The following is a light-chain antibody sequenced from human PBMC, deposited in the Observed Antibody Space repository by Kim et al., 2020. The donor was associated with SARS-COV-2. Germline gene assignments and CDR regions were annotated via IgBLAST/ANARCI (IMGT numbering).Light chain of an antibody. V-gene: IGKV4-1*01. CDR2: WAS. Sequence: DIVMTQSPDSLAVSLGERATINCKSSQSVLYSSNNKNNLTWYQRKPGQPPKLLIYWASTRESGVPDRFSGSGSGTDFTLTISSLQAEDVAVYYCQQYYSTPWTFGQGTKVDIK. CDR1: QSVLYSSNNKNN. J-gene: IGKJ1*01. CDR3: QQYYSTPWT.